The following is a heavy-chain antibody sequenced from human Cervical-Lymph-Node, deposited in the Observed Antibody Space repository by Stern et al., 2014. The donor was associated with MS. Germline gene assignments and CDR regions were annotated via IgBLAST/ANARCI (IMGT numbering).Heavy chain of an antibody. Sequence: QMQLVESGSGLVKPSQTLSLTCAVSGGSISSGDYSWSWIRPPPGKGLEWIGYIVHSGSTYYNPSLKSRVSISVDRSKNQFSLKLSSVTAADTAMYYCARIFGGNFDNWGQGTLVTVSS. CDR2: IVHSGST. V-gene: IGHV4-30-2*01. J-gene: IGHJ4*02. CDR3: ARIFGGNFDN. D-gene: IGHD4-23*01. CDR1: GGSISSGDYS.